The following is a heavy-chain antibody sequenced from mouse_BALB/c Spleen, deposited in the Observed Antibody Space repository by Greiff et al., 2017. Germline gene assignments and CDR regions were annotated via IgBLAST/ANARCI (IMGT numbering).Heavy chain of an antibody. CDR1: GFTFSSYG. V-gene: IGHV5-6*01. Sequence: EVKLLESGGDLVKPGGSLKLSCAASGFTFSSYGMSWVRQTPDKRLEWVATISSGGSYTYYPDSVKGRFTISRDNAKNTLYLQMSSLKSEDTAMYYCARHRGNHLYYAMDYWGQGTSVTVSS. D-gene: IGHD2-1*01. CDR3: ARHRGNHLYYAMDY. CDR2: ISSGGSYT. J-gene: IGHJ4*01.